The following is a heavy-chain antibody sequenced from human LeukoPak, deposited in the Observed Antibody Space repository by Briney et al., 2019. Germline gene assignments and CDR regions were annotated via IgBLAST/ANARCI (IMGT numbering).Heavy chain of an antibody. CDR1: GFTFNSYW. V-gene: IGHV3-74*01. Sequence: GGSLRLSCATSGFTFNSYWMHWVRQAPGKGLAWVSYISPDGSSTNYADSVKGRFTISRDNTKNTLYLQLSSLKAEDTAVYYCAKDSAAYNWNDSDAFDIWGQGTMVTVSS. D-gene: IGHD1-1*01. CDR2: ISPDGSST. CDR3: AKDSAAYNWNDSDAFDI. J-gene: IGHJ3*02.